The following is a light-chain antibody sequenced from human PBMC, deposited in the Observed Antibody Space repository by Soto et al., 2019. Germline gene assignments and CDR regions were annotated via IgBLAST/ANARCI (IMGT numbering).Light chain of an antibody. CDR3: QQYNNWPPL. CDR1: QSVSSN. V-gene: IGKV3-15*01. J-gene: IGKJ4*01. CDR2: GAS. Sequence: EIVMTQSPATLSVSPGDRATLSCRASQSVSSNLAWYQQKPGQAPRLLIYGASTRATGIPARFSGSCSVTEFSLTISSLQSEDFAVYYCQQYNNWPPLFGGGTKVEIK.